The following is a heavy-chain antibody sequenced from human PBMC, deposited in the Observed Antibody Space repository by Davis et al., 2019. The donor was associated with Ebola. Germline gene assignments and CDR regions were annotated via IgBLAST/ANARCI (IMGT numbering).Heavy chain of an antibody. V-gene: IGHV3-30*04. D-gene: IGHD2-15*01. CDR1: GFTFSTYA. CDR3: AKDWVVAATGNPYYFDY. J-gene: IGHJ4*02. CDR2: ISYDGKYK. Sequence: PGGSLRLSCAASGFTFSTYAMHWVRQAPGKGLEWVAVISYDGKYKNYADSVKGRFTISRDNSKNTLYLQMNSLRAEDTAVYYCAKDWVVAATGNPYYFDYWGQGTLVTVSS.